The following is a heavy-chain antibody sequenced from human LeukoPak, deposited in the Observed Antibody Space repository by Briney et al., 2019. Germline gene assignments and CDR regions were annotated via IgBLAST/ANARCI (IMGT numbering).Heavy chain of an antibody. CDR2: ISGSGGST. V-gene: IGHV3-23*01. CDR1: GFTFSSYA. Sequence: GGSLRLSCAASGFTFSSYAMSWVRQAPGKGLEWVSAISGSGGSTYYADSVKGRFTISRDNSKNTLYLQMNSRRAEGTAVYYCAKWTGYDSPFDYWGQGTLVTVSS. CDR3: AKWTGYDSPFDY. D-gene: IGHD5-12*01. J-gene: IGHJ4*02.